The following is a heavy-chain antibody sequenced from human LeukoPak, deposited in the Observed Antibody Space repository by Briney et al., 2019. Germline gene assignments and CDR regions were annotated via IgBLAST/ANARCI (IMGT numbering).Heavy chain of an antibody. CDR1: GFTFSSYA. J-gene: IGHJ4*02. Sequence: PGGSLRLSCAASGFTFSSYAMSWVRQAPGKGLEWVSAISGSGGSTYYADSVKGRFTISRDNSKNTLYLQMNSLRAEDTAVYYCAKRDFYDSSGYSYFYYFDHWGQGTLVTVSS. CDR3: AKRDFYDSSGYSYFYYFDH. CDR2: ISGSGGST. D-gene: IGHD3-22*01. V-gene: IGHV3-23*01.